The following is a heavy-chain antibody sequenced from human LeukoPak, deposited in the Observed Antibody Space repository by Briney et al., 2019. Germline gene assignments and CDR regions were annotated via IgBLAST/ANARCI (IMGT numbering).Heavy chain of an antibody. J-gene: IGHJ4*02. Sequence: GGSLRLSCAASGFTFSSYAMSWVRQAPGKGREWVPAISGSGGSTYYADSVKGRFTISRDNSKNTLYLQMNSLRAEDTAVYYCAKGVHLTGSSYFDYWGQGTLVTVSS. CDR2: ISGSGGST. V-gene: IGHV3-23*01. CDR3: AKGVHLTGSSYFDY. D-gene: IGHD3-9*01. CDR1: GFTFSSYA.